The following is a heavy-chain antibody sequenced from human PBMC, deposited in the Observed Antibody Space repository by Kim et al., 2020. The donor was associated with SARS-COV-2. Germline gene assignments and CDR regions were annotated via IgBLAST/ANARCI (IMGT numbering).Heavy chain of an antibody. D-gene: IGHD3-22*01. CDR1: GFTFSSYA. CDR3: AKVRDSSGYYLGFYFDY. CDR2: ISGSGGST. Sequence: GGSLRLSCAASGFTFSSYAMSWVRQAPGKGLEWVSAISGSGGSTYYADSVKGRFTISRDNSKNTLYLQMNSLRAEDTAVYYCAKVRDSSGYYLGFYFDYWGQGTLVTVSS. J-gene: IGHJ4*02. V-gene: IGHV3-23*01.